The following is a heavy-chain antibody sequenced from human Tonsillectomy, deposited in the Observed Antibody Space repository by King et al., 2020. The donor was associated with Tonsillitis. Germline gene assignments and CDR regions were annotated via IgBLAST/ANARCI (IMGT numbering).Heavy chain of an antibody. D-gene: IGHD1-26*01. CDR2: ISSSSSYI. CDR3: AREGGLGRRYYFDY. CDR1: GFTFSSYS. V-gene: IGHV3-21*01. Sequence: VQLVESGGGLVKPGGSLRLSCAASGFTFSSYSMNWVRQAPGKGLEWVSSISSSSSYIYYADSVKGRFTISRDNAKNSLYLQMNSLRAGDTAVYYCAREGGLGRRYYFDYWGQGTLVTVSS. J-gene: IGHJ4*02.